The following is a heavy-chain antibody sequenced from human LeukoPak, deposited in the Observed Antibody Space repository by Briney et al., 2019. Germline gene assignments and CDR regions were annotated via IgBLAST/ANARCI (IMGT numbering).Heavy chain of an antibody. J-gene: IGHJ4*02. V-gene: IGHV3-23*01. D-gene: IGHD5-24*01. CDR3: AKSGYNRFDY. CDR2: ISGSGSGGST. CDR1: GFTFSDYS. Sequence: GGSLRLSCIASGFTFSDYSFNWVRQAPGKGLEWVSSISGSGSGGSTYYADSVKGRFTISRDNSKNTLYLQMNSLRAEDTAVYYCAKSGYNRFDYWGQGTLVTVSS.